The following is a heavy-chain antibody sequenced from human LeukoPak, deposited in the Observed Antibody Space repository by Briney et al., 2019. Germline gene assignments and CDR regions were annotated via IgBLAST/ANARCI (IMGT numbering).Heavy chain of an antibody. D-gene: IGHD3-22*01. J-gene: IGHJ1*01. V-gene: IGHV3-66*01. CDR2: IYSGGST. Sequence: PGGSLRLSCAASGFTVSSNYMSWVRQALGKGLEWVSVIYSGGSTYYADSVKGRFTISRDNSKNTLYLQMNSLRAEDTAVYYCARGGGYYDSSGYYSPYFQHWGQGTLVTVSS. CDR1: GFTVSSNY. CDR3: ARGGGYYDSSGYYSPYFQH.